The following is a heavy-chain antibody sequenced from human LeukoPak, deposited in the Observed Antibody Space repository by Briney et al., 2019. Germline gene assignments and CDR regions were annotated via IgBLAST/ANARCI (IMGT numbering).Heavy chain of an antibody. CDR1: GGSIGSSSYC. Sequence: SETLSLTCSVSGGSIGSSSYCWAWIRQPPGKGREWIGSICYSGSTFYNPSVKSRVTLSVDTSKNQFSLKLSSVTAADTAVYYCARTENYIPEDCFDPWGQGTLVTVSS. D-gene: IGHD5-24*01. CDR2: ICYSGST. V-gene: IGHV4-39*01. J-gene: IGHJ5*02. CDR3: ARTENYIPEDCFDP.